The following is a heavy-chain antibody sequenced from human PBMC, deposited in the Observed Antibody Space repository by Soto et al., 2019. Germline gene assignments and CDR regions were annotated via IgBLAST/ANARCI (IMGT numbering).Heavy chain of an antibody. Sequence: QGTLKESGPTLLKPTQTLTLTCSFSGFSLSTSGGGVAWILLPPGTSPEWLALFYWMVDEHYRPSLRSRLSIIKDTSKTHVVLVMSDMDTVDTVKYYWSRGLATLRVFAFDIWGQGTMVTVSS. V-gene: IGHV2-5*01. CDR2: FYWMVDE. CDR1: GFSLSTSGGG. J-gene: IGHJ3*02. D-gene: IGHD3-3*02. CDR3: SRGLATLRVFAFDI.